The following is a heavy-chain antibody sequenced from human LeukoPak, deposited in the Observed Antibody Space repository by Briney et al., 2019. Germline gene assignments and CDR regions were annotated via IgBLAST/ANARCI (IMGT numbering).Heavy chain of an antibody. V-gene: IGHV5-51*01. CDR2: IYPGDSDT. CDR1: GYSFTSYW. J-gene: IGHJ5*02. CDR3: ARRYYDFWSGYNWFDP. D-gene: IGHD3-3*01. Sequence: GESLKISCKGSGYSFTSYWIGWVRQMPGKGLEWMGTIYPGDSDTRYSPSFQGQVTISADKSISTAYLQWSSLKASDTAMYYCARRYYDFWSGYNWFDPWGQGTLVTVSS.